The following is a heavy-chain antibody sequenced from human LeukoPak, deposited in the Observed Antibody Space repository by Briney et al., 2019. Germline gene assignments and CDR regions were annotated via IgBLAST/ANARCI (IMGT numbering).Heavy chain of an antibody. Sequence: SGTLSLTCGVSGGSITSTNYWTWVRQPPGKGLEWIGEVNLQGSTNCNPSLMGRVAISVDMSENHISLQLTSVTAADTAVYYCAREGGPYRPLDYSGQGTLVTVSS. CDR1: GGSITSTNY. V-gene: IGHV4-4*02. CDR3: AREGGPYRPLDY. CDR2: VNLQGST. J-gene: IGHJ4*02.